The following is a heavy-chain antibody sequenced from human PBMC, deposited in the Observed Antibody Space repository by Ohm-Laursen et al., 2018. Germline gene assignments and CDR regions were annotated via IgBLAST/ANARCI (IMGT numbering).Heavy chain of an antibody. CDR2: INHSGST. J-gene: IGHJ6*02. Sequence: GTLSLTCAVYGGSFSGYYWSWIRQPPGKGLEWIGEINHSGSTNYNPSLKSRVTISVDTSKNQFSLKLSSVTAADTAVYYCARGLFYYYGSGSSRGMDVWGQGTTVTVSS. CDR3: ARGLFYYYGSGSSRGMDV. V-gene: IGHV4-34*01. D-gene: IGHD3-10*01. CDR1: GGSFSGYY.